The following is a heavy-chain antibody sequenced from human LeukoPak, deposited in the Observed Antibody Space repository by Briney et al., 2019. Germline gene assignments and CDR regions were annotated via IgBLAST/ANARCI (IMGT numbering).Heavy chain of an antibody. V-gene: IGHV4-38-2*02. CDR1: GYSISSGYY. CDR3: ARDPFGFQLRFYYYYMDV. J-gene: IGHJ6*03. CDR2: IYHSGST. Sequence: SETLSLTCTVSGYSISSGYYWGWIRQPPGKGLEWIGSIYHSGSTYYNPSLKSRVTISVDTSKNQFSLKLSSVTAADTAVYYCARDPFGFQLRFYYYYMDVWGKGTTVTVSS. D-gene: IGHD3-10*01.